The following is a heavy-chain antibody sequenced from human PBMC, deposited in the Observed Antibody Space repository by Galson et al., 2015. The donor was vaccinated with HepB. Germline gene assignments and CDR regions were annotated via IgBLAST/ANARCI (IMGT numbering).Heavy chain of an antibody. CDR1: GGSISSSSYY. V-gene: IGHV4-39*07. CDR2: IYYSGST. CDR3: ARVSPYRAVTTFDY. J-gene: IGHJ4*02. D-gene: IGHD4-11*01. Sequence: ETLSLTCTVSGGSISSSSYYWGWIRQPPGKGLEWIGSIYYSGSTYYNPSLKSRVTISVDTSKNQFSLKLSSVTAADTAVYYCARVSPYRAVTTFDYWGQGTLVTVSS.